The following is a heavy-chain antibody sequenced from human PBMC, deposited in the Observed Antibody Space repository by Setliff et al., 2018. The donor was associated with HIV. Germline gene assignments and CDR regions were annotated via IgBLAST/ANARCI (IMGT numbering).Heavy chain of an antibody. CDR3: ARAPNKYGDYVDWYFDL. CDR2: IIPIFGTA. CDR1: GGTFSSYA. D-gene: IGHD4-17*01. V-gene: IGHV1-69*13. Sequence: SVKVSCKASGGTFSSYAISWVRQAPGQGLEWMGGIIPIFGTANYAQKFQGRVTITADESTSTAYMELSSLRSEDTAVYYCARAPNKYGDYVDWYFDLWGRGTLVTVSS. J-gene: IGHJ2*01.